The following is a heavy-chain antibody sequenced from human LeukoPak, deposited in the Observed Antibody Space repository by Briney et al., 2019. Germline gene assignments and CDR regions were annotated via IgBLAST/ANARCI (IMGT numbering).Heavy chain of an antibody. Sequence: SETLSLTCTVSGGSISSSSYYWGWIRQPPGKGLEWIGSIYYSGSTYYNPSLKSRVTISVDTSKNQFSLKLSSVTAADTAVYYCARETFDYGDPYYYYGMDVWGQGTTVTVSS. J-gene: IGHJ6*02. CDR3: ARETFDYGDPYYYYGMDV. D-gene: IGHD4-17*01. CDR1: GGSISSSSYY. V-gene: IGHV4-39*02. CDR2: IYYSGST.